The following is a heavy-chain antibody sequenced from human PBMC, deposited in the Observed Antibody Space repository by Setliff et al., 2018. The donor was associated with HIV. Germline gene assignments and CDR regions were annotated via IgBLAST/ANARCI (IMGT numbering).Heavy chain of an antibody. V-gene: IGHV1-69*05. J-gene: IGHJ3*02. CDR2: IIPIFGTA. D-gene: IGHD3-22*01. CDR1: GGTFSSYA. Sequence: ASVKVSCKASGGTFSSYAISWVRQAPGQGLEWMGGIIPIFGTANYAQKFQGRVTITTDESTSTAYMELSSLRSEDTAVYYCARDTSPHSSGYYLTSDAFVIWGQGTMVTVSS. CDR3: ARDTSPHSSGYYLTSDAFVI.